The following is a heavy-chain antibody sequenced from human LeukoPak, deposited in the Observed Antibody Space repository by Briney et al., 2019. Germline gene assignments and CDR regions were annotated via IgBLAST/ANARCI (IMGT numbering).Heavy chain of an antibody. CDR2: INHSGST. Sequence: SETLSLTCAVYGGSFSGYYWSWIRQPPGKGLEWIGEINHSGSTNYNPSLKSRVTISVDTSKNQFSLKLSSVTAADTAVYYCARVAAGIGFFQHWGRGTLVTVSS. CDR1: GGSFSGYY. V-gene: IGHV4-34*01. CDR3: ARVAAGIGFFQH. D-gene: IGHD6-13*01. J-gene: IGHJ1*01.